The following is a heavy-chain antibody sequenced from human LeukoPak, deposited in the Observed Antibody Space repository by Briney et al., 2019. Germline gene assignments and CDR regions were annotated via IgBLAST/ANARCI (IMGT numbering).Heavy chain of an antibody. J-gene: IGHJ4*02. Sequence: SETLSLTCAVYGGSFSGYYWSWIRQPPGKGLEWIGEINHSGSTNYNPSLKSRVTISVDTSKNQFSLKLSSVTAADTAVYYCARAPTMIVVPGPTLFDYWGQGTLVAVSS. V-gene: IGHV4-34*01. CDR3: ARAPTMIVVPGPTLFDY. CDR2: INHSGST. CDR1: GGSFSGYY. D-gene: IGHD3-22*01.